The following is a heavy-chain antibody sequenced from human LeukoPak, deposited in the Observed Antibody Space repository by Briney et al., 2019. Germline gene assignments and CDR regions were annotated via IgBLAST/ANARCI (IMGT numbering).Heavy chain of an antibody. CDR1: GGSFSGYY. Sequence: PSETLSLTCAVYGGSFSGYYWSWIRQPPGKGLEWIGEINHSGSTNYNPSLKSRVTISVDTSKNQFSLKLSSVTAADTAVYYCARRPRGIFGVARDWGQGTLVTVSS. CDR2: INHSGST. CDR3: ARRPRGIFGVARD. D-gene: IGHD3-3*01. V-gene: IGHV4-34*01. J-gene: IGHJ4*02.